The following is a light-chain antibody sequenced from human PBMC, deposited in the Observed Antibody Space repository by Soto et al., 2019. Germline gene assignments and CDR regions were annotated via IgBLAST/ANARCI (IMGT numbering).Light chain of an antibody. Sequence: EIVLTQSPATLSLSPGERATLSCRASQSVSSYLAWYQQKPGQAPRLLIYGASNRATGIPARFSGSGSGTDFTLTISSLEPEDSAVYYCQQYNTWPPVTFGQGAKGDI. V-gene: IGKV3-11*01. CDR3: QQYNTWPPVT. J-gene: IGKJ1*01. CDR1: QSVSSY. CDR2: GAS.